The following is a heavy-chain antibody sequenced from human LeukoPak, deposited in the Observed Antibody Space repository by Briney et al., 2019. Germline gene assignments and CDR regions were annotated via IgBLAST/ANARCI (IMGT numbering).Heavy chain of an antibody. Sequence: SEALSLTCTVSGDFITAYYWSWIRQPPGKGLEWIGYVYYSGSTEYNPSLKSRVTISVDTSKNQFSLKLSSVTAADTAVYYCARTLYCSGGSCIGAFDIWGQGTMVTVSS. CDR3: ARTLYCSGGSCIGAFDI. J-gene: IGHJ3*02. V-gene: IGHV4-59*08. D-gene: IGHD2-15*01. CDR1: GDFITAYY. CDR2: VYYSGST.